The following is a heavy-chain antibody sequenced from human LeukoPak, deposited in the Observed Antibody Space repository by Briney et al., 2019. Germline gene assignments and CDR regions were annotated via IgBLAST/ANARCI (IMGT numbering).Heavy chain of an antibody. V-gene: IGHV1-69*06. Sequence: SVKVSCKASGGTFSSYAISWVRQAPGQGLEWMGGIIPIFGTANYAQKFQGRVTITADKSTSAAYMELSSLRSEDTAVYYCAREGAVAAPGAFDIWGQGTMVTVSS. CDR1: GGTFSSYA. D-gene: IGHD6-19*01. J-gene: IGHJ3*02. CDR3: AREGAVAAPGAFDI. CDR2: IIPIFGTA.